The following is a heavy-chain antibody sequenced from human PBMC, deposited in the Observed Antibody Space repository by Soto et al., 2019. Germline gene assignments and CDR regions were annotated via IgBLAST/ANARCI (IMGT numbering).Heavy chain of an antibody. CDR2: ISGSSGYK. D-gene: IGHD3-10*01. CDR1: GVTVCSYA. J-gene: IGHJ3*02. CDR3: ARRGGFGELFGDAFDI. V-gene: IGHV3-21*01. Sequence: PGGSLRLSCAASGVTVCSYAMSWVRQAPGKGLEWVSGISGSSGYKYYADSVKGRFTISRDNAKNSLYLQMNSLRAEDTAVYYCARRGGFGELFGDAFDIWGQGTMVTVSS.